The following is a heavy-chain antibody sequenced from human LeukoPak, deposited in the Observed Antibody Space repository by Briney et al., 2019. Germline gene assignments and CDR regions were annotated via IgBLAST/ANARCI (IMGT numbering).Heavy chain of an antibody. J-gene: IGHJ4*02. Sequence: SETLSLTCTVSGGSIRSYYWSWIRQPAGRGLEWIGRITASGNTNYNPSLKSRLTMSVDTSKNQFSLKLSSVTAADTAVYYCARQGGESIIVVPAAMGRVDYWGQGTLVTVSS. CDR1: GGSIRSYY. CDR2: ITASGNT. V-gene: IGHV4-4*07. CDR3: ARQGGESIIVVPAAMGRVDY. D-gene: IGHD2-2*01.